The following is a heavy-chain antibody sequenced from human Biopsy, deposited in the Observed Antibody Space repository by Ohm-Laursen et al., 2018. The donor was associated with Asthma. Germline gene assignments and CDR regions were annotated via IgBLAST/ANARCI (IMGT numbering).Heavy chain of an antibody. D-gene: IGHD3-9*01. CDR1: GYTFIHFA. V-gene: IGHV1-3*01. CDR2: INAGDGNT. J-gene: IGHJ3*01. CDR3: ARTYYDFLTGQVNDAFAL. Sequence: SVKVSCKASGYTFIHFAIHWVRQAPGQGLEWMGWINAGDGNTKYSQKFQGRVTITRDTSASTAYMDLRSLRSEDTAMYYCARTYYDFLTGQVNDAFALWGQGTMVTVSS.